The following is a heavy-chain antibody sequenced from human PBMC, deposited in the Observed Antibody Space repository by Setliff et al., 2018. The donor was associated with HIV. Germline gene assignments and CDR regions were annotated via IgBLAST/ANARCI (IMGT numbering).Heavy chain of an antibody. CDR1: GFTFTSYA. CDR2: INSDGGIS. CDR3: VRVAGFSSSWFGY. D-gene: IGHD6-13*01. J-gene: IGHJ4*02. Sequence: GGSLRLSCAASGFTFTSYAMHWVRQAPGKGLEWVSRINSDGGISEHADAVKGRLTISRDNARNTLYLEMNSLRVEDTAVYYCVRVAGFSSSWFGYWGQGTLVTV. V-gene: IGHV3-74*03.